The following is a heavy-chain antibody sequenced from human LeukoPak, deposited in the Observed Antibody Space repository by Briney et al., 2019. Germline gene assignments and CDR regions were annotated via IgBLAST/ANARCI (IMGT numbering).Heavy chain of an antibody. D-gene: IGHD6-19*01. CDR2: INHSGST. CDR1: GFTFSSYS. V-gene: IGHV4-34*08. J-gene: IGHJ4*02. Sequence: GSLRLSCAASGFTFSSYSMNWVRQAPGKGLEWIGEINHSGSTNYNPSLKSRVTISVDTSKNQFSLKLSSVTAADTAVYYCATGLAGTEYFDYWGQGTLVTVSS. CDR3: ATGLAGTEYFDY.